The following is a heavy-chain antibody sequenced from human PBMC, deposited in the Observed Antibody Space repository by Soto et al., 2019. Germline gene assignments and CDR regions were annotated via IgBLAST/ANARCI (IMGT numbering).Heavy chain of an antibody. Sequence: EVQLVESGGGLVQPGGSLRLSCAASGFTASSNYMSWVRQAPGKGLEWVSVIYSGGSTYYADSVKGRFTISRDNSKNTLYLQMNSLTAEDTAVYYCASCYCISTSCYFFDSWGQGTLVTVSS. CDR1: GFTASSNY. CDR3: ASCYCISTSCYFFDS. J-gene: IGHJ4*02. V-gene: IGHV3-53*04. D-gene: IGHD2-2*01. CDR2: IYSGGST.